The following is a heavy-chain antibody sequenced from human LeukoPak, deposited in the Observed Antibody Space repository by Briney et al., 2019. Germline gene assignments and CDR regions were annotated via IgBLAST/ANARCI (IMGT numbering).Heavy chain of an antibody. V-gene: IGHV3-74*01. Sequence: GGSLRLSCAASGFTFSSYWMNWVRQAPGKGLVWVSRIASDGSSTTYADSVKGRFSISRDNAKNTLYLQMNSLRVEDTAVYYCARDWNYFDYWGQGTLVTVSS. J-gene: IGHJ4*02. D-gene: IGHD3-3*01. CDR2: IASDGSST. CDR3: ARDWNYFDY. CDR1: GFTFSSYW.